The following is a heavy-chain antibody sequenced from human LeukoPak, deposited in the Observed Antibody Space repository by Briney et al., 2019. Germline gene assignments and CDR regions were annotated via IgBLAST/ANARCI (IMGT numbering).Heavy chain of an antibody. CDR3: AKAARWPNDAFDI. D-gene: IGHD6-6*01. V-gene: IGHV4-34*01. CDR1: GGSFSGYY. J-gene: IGHJ3*02. CDR2: INHSGST. Sequence: SETLSLTCAVYGGSFSGYYWSWIRQPPGKGLEWIGEINHSGSTNYNPSLKSRVTISVDKSKNQFSLKLSSVTAADTAVYYCAKAARWPNDAFDIWGQGTMVTVSS.